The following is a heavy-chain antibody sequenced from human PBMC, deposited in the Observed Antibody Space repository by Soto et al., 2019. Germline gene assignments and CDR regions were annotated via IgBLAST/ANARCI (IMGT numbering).Heavy chain of an antibody. CDR2: TYYRSKWYY. Sequence: SKTLSLTCAISGDSVSSNSVVWNWIRPSPSRGLEWLGRTYYRSKWYYEYAESVKSRIIINPDTSKNQLSLQLNSVTPEDTGVYYCARLVGNSWIDYWGQGTLVTVPT. CDR3: ARLVGNSWIDY. V-gene: IGHV6-1*01. J-gene: IGHJ4*02. D-gene: IGHD6-13*01. CDR1: GDSVSSNSVV.